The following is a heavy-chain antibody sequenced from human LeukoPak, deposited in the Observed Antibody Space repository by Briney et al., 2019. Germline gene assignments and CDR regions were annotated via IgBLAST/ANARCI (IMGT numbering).Heavy chain of an antibody. Sequence: GRSLRLSCAASGFTFSSYGMHWVRQAPGKGLEWVAVIWYDGSNKYYADSVEGRFTISRDNSKNTLYLQMNSLRAEDTAVYYCASSYSSGSKGPVDYWGQGTLVTVSS. CDR3: ASSYSSGSKGPVDY. CDR1: GFTFSSYG. CDR2: IWYDGSNK. D-gene: IGHD3-22*01. J-gene: IGHJ4*02. V-gene: IGHV3-33*01.